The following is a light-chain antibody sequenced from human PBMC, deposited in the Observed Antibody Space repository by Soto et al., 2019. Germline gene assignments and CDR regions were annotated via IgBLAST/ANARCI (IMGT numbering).Light chain of an antibody. J-gene: IGKJ2*01. CDR1: QSISSY. CDR3: QQYNTYPYT. CDR2: AAS. Sequence: DIQMTQSPSSLSASVGDRVTITCRASQSISSYLNWYQQKPGKAPKLLIYAASSLQSGVPSRFSGSGSGTEFTLTISSLQPDDFATYYCQQYNTYPYTFGHGTK. V-gene: IGKV1-39*01.